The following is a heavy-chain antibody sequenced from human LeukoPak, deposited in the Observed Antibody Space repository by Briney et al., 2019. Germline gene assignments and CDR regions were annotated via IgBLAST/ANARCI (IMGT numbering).Heavy chain of an antibody. D-gene: IGHD5-18*01. J-gene: IGHJ4*02. V-gene: IGHV3-33*01. Sequence: GGSLRLSCAASGFTFSSYGMHWVRQAPGKGLEWVAVIWYDGSNKYYADSVKGRFTISRDNSKSTLYLQMNSLRAEDTAVYYCARDPGDTGVDYWGQGTLVTVSS. CDR3: ARDPGDTGVDY. CDR2: IWYDGSNK. CDR1: GFTFSSYG.